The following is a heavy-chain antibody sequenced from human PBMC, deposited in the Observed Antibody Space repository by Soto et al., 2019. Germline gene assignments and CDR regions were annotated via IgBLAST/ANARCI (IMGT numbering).Heavy chain of an antibody. V-gene: IGHV4-34*01. J-gene: IGHJ4*02. Sequence: QVQLQQWGAGLLKPSETLSLTCAVYGGSFSGYYWSWIRQPPGKGLEWIGEINHSGSTNYNLSLKSRFTISVDTSNNHFSLKLSSVTAADTAVYYCARVGNWILDYWGQGTLVTVSS. CDR3: ARVGNWILDY. CDR2: INHSGST. D-gene: IGHD1-1*01. CDR1: GGSFSGYY.